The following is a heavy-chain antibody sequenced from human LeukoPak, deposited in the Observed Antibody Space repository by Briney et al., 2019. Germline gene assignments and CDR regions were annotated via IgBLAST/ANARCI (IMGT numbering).Heavy chain of an antibody. CDR1: GFSFSSYT. Sequence: SGGSLRLSCAASGFSFSSYTMNWVRQAPGKGLGWVSSISSRSTYIYYADSLKGRFTISRDNAKNSLYLQMNSLRAEDTAVYFCARVGLPAYSNGGLENWGQGTLVTVSS. V-gene: IGHV3-21*01. CDR2: ISSRSTYI. D-gene: IGHD6-19*01. J-gene: IGHJ4*02. CDR3: ARVGLPAYSNGGLEN.